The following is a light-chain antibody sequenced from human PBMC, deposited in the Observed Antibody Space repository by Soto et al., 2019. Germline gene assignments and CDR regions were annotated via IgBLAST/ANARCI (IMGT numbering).Light chain of an antibody. CDR3: LQYGSSPWT. CDR2: GVS. CDR1: QSVSSNY. Sequence: EIVLTQSPGTLSLSPGERATLSCRASQSVSSNYLAWYQPKPGQAPRLLMYGVSSRATGIPDRFSGSGSGTDFTLTISRLEPEDFAVYYCLQYGSSPWTFGQGTKVEIK. V-gene: IGKV3-20*01. J-gene: IGKJ1*01.